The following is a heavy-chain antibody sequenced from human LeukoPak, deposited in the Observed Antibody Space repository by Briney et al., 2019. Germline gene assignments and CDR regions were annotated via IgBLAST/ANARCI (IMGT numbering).Heavy chain of an antibody. CDR1: GYSFTSYW. V-gene: IGHV5-51*01. CDR2: IYPGDSDT. Sequence: GESLKISCKGSGYSFTSYWIGWVRQMPGKGLEWMGIIYPGDSDTRYSPSFQGQVTISADKSISTAYLQWSSLKASDTAMYYCASKIVVVPAVILDDAFDIWGQGTMVTVSS. J-gene: IGHJ3*02. D-gene: IGHD2-2*02. CDR3: ASKIVVVPAVILDDAFDI.